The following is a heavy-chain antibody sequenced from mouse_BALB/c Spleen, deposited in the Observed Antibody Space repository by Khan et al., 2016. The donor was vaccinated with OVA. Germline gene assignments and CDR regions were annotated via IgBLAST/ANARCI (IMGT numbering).Heavy chain of an antibody. CDR1: GYTFTNFG. CDR2: INTYTGEP. Sequence: QIQLVQSGPELKKPGETVKISCKASGYTFTNFGMNWVKQAPGKGLNWMGWINTYTGEPTYADDFKGRFAFSLETSASTAYLQINNLKNEDMATYFCARGASYWYFDVWGAGPRSPSPQ. CDR3: ARGASYWYFDV. J-gene: IGHJ1*01. V-gene: IGHV9-1*02.